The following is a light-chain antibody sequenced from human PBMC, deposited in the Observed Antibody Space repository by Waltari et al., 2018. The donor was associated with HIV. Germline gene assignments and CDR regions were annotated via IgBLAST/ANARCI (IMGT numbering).Light chain of an antibody. J-gene: IGLJ3*02. CDR3: QVWDSNSDHWV. V-gene: IGLV3-21*02. CDR2: DDS. Sequence: SYVLTQPPSVSVAPGQTARIACGGNNIGSQSVHWYQQKPGRAPVVVVYDDSDRPSWIPERFSGSNSGNTATLTISRVEAGDEADYYCQVWDSNSDHWVFGGGTKLTVL. CDR1: NIGSQS.